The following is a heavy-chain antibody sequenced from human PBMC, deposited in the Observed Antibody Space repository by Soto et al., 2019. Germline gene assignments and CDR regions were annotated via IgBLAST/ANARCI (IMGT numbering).Heavy chain of an antibody. V-gene: IGHV3-9*01. CDR1: GFTFHEST. D-gene: IGHD3-22*01. CDR3: ASGLTTSPHF. J-gene: IGHJ4*02. CDR2: ITWNSGQI. Sequence: QPGGSLRLSCAASGFTFHESTMHWVRQAPGKGLEWVSHITWNSGQIVYADSVKGRFTISRDNGKKSLYLQMQSLRPEDTALYYCASGLTTSPHFWGQGTLVTVSS.